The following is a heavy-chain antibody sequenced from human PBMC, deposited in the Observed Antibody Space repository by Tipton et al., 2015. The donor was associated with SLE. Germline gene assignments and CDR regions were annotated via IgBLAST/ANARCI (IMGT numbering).Heavy chain of an antibody. CDR3: VSPSDLGY. V-gene: IGHV3-7*01. CDR2: IYLDGGEK. Sequence: SLRLSCAASGFTFSNYWMTWVRQAPGKGLEWVANIYLDGGEKYYVHSVKGRFTISRDNAKNTLYLQMISLRAEDTAVYYCVSPSDLGYWGQGTLVTVSS. J-gene: IGHJ4*02. CDR1: GFTFSNYW.